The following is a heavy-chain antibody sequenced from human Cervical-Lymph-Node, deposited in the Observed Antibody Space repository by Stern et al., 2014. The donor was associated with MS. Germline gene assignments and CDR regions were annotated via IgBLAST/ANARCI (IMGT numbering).Heavy chain of an antibody. CDR3: ARISLGSGIDY. V-gene: IGHV1-2*02. D-gene: IGHD1-26*01. Sequence: VQLVESGAEVKKPGASVKVTCKTSENTFTGYYIHWVRQATGPGLEWMGWINPNSGATNDAQRLQNRVSLTSDTSNSLAYMELDRLTSGDTAVYCCARISLGSGIDYWGQGSLVTVSS. CDR2: INPNSGAT. J-gene: IGHJ4*02. CDR1: ENTFTGYY.